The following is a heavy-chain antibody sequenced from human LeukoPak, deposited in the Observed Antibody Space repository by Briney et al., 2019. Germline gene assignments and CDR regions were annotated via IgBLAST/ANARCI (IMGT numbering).Heavy chain of an antibody. D-gene: IGHD4-17*01. J-gene: IGHJ4*02. Sequence: ASVKVSCKASGYTFTGYYMHWVRQAPGQGLEWMGWINPNSGGTNYAQKFQGRVTMTRDTSISTAYMELGRLRPDDTAVYYCARVSHGVYGDYPYDYWGQGTLVTVSS. V-gene: IGHV1-2*02. CDR1: GYTFTGYY. CDR3: ARVSHGVYGDYPYDY. CDR2: INPNSGGT.